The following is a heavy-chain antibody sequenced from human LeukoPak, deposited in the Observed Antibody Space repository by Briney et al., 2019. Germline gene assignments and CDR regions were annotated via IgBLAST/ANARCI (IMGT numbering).Heavy chain of an antibody. J-gene: IGHJ4*02. CDR2: INAGNGNT. CDR1: GYTFTSYA. Sequence: GASVRVSCKASGYTFTSYAMHWVRQAPGQRLEWMGWINAGNGNTKYSQEFQGRVTITRDTSASTAYMELSSLRSEDMAVYYCARAVDIEVGYFDYWGQGTLVTVSS. V-gene: IGHV1-3*03. CDR3: ARAVDIEVGYFDY. D-gene: IGHD2-2*03.